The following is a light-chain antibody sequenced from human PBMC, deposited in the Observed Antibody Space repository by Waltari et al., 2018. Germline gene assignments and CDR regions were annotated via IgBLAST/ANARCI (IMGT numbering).Light chain of an antibody. CDR2: GAS. J-gene: IGKJ1*01. Sequence: DIQMTQSPSTLSASVGDRVTITCRASQSISNWLAWDQQKPGKAPKVLIYGASSLESGVPSRFSGSGSGTEFTLTISSLQPDDFATYYCQQYNYYSTWTFGHGTKVEIK. V-gene: IGKV1-5*03. CDR1: QSISNW. CDR3: QQYNYYSTWT.